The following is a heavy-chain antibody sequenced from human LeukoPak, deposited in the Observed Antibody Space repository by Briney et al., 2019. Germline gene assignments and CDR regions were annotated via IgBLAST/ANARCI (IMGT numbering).Heavy chain of an antibody. CDR1: GFTFSSYE. CDR2: ITSSGGST. J-gene: IGHJ4*02. Sequence: GGSLRLSCAASGFTFSSYEMNWVRQAPGKGLEWVSAITSSGGSTYYGDSVKGRFTISRDNSRNTLYLQMNSLRVDDTAVYYCARDLCWGCFDDWGQGNLVTVSS. V-gene: IGHV3-23*01. D-gene: IGHD3-10*02. CDR3: ARDLCWGCFDD.